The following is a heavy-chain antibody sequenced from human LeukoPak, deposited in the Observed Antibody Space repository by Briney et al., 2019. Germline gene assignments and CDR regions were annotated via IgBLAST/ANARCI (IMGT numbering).Heavy chain of an antibody. CDR2: IYYSGST. D-gene: IGHD4-11*01. V-gene: IGHV4-30-4*01. CDR3: ARAPNDYSHAFHM. Sequence: ASQTLSLTCTVSGGSISSGGYYWSWIRQPPGKGLEWIGYIYYSGSTYYNPSLKSRVTISVDTSKNQFSLKLSSVTAADTAVYYCARAPNDYSHAFHMWRQNTMVTVSS. CDR1: GGSISSGGYY. J-gene: IGHJ3*02.